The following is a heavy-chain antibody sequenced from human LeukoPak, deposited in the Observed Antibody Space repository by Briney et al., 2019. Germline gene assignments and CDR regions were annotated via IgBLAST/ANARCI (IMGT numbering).Heavy chain of an antibody. J-gene: IGHJ6*03. Sequence: VSVKVSCKASGYTFTSYYMHWMRQAPGQGLEWMGIINPSGGSTSYAQKFQGRVTMTRDTSTSTVYMELSSLRSEDTAVYYCASAYYYYYYMDVWGKGTTVTVSS. CDR1: GYTFTSYY. V-gene: IGHV1-46*03. CDR3: ASAYYYYYYMDV. CDR2: INPSGGST.